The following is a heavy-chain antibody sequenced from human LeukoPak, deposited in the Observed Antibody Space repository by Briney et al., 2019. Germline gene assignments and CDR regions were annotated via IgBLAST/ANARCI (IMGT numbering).Heavy chain of an antibody. CDR2: ISSSSSYI. CDR3: ARAGGGGLGYFDY. V-gene: IGHV3-21*01. D-gene: IGHD2-15*01. CDR1: GFTFSSYS. Sequence: GGSLRLSCAASGFTFSSYSMNWVRQAPGKGLEWVSSISSSSSYIYYADSVKGRFTISRDNAENSLYLQMNSLRAEDTAVYYCARAGGGGLGYFDYWGQGTLVTVSS. J-gene: IGHJ4*02.